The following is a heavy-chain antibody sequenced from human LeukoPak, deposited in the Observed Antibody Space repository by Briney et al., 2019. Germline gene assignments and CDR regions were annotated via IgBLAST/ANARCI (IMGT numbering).Heavy chain of an antibody. CDR2: MNPNNGNT. D-gene: IGHD3-22*01. V-gene: IGHV1-8*01. CDR1: GYTFTSYD. Sequence: ASVKVSCKASGYTFTSYDITWVRQATGQGLEWMGWMNPNNGNTGYAQKFQGRVTMTRNTSINTAYMELSSLRSEDTAVYYCARGPYYYDNSGYNYWGQGILVTVSS. J-gene: IGHJ4*02. CDR3: ARGPYYYDNSGYNY.